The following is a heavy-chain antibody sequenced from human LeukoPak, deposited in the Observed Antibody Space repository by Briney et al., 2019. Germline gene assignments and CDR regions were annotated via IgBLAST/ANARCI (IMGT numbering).Heavy chain of an antibody. J-gene: IGHJ4*02. Sequence: GGSLRLSCAASGFTVSSNYMNWVRQAPGKGLEWVSYISSSSSTIYYADSVKGRFTISRDNAKNSLYLQMNSLRDEDTAVYYCARETHYSGYAEPDYWGQGTLVTVSS. CDR1: GFTVSSNY. CDR3: ARETHYSGYAEPDY. V-gene: IGHV3-48*02. D-gene: IGHD5-12*01. CDR2: ISSSSSTI.